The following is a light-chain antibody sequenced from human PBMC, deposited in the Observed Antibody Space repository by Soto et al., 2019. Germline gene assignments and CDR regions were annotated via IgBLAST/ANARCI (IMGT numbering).Light chain of an antibody. CDR1: QGIRND. CDR2: AAS. J-gene: IGKJ1*01. V-gene: IGKV1-6*01. Sequence: AIQMTQSPSCLCAAVGDRVTLTCRASQGIRNDLGWYQQKPGKAPKLLIYAASSLQSGVPSRFRGSGSGTDFPITTSSLQPEDFATYYCLQDYNYPQTFGQGTKVDIK. CDR3: LQDYNYPQT.